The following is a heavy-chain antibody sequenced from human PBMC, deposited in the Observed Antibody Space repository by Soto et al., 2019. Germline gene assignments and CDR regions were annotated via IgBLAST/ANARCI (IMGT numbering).Heavy chain of an antibody. D-gene: IGHD6-13*01. V-gene: IGHV4-39*01. CDR2: IYYSGST. CDR3: ARHEIAAAAGNWFDP. CDR1: GGSISSSSYY. Sequence: SETLSLTCTVSGGSISSSSYYWGWIRQPPGKGLEWIGSIYYSGSTYYNPSLKSRVTISVDTSKNQFSLKLSSVTAADTAVYYCARHEIAAAAGNWFDPWGQGTLVTVSS. J-gene: IGHJ5*02.